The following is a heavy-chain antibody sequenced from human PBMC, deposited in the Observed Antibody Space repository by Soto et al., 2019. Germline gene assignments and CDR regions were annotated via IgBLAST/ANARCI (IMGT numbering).Heavy chain of an antibody. D-gene: IGHD3-10*01. Sequence: LGESLKISCKGSGYSFTSYWIGWVRQMPGKGLEWMGIIYPGDSDTRYSPSFQGQVTISADKSISTAYLQWSSLKASDTAMYYCAREGYYGSRSFYYMDVWGKGTTVTVSS. CDR3: AREGYYGSRSFYYMDV. J-gene: IGHJ6*03. CDR2: IYPGDSDT. CDR1: GYSFTSYW. V-gene: IGHV5-51*01.